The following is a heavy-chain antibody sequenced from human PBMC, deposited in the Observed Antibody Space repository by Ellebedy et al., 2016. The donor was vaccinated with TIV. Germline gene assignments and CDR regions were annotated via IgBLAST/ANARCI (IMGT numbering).Heavy chain of an antibody. J-gene: IGHJ5*02. V-gene: IGHV3-30-3*01. Sequence: PGGSLRLSCEASGFPFRNYAMHWVRQSQRKGLEWVAIVSFDIDKKFYTDSVKGRFTISRDNSKNTLYLDMNSLVVDDTAVYYCARDLTQYASGAWLSDPWGQGTLVTVSS. D-gene: IGHD2-2*01. CDR1: GFPFRNYA. CDR3: ARDLTQYASGAWLSDP. CDR2: VSFDIDKK.